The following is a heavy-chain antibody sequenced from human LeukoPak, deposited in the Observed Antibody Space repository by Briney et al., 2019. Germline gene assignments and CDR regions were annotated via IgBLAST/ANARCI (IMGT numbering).Heavy chain of an antibody. CDR1: GGSFSGYY. D-gene: IGHD3-22*01. CDR3: ARDYDSSGYPNFDY. J-gene: IGHJ4*02. V-gene: IGHV4-34*01. CDR2: INHSGST. Sequence: PSETLSLTCAVYGGSFSGYYWSWIRQPPGKGLEWIGEINHSGSTNYNPSLKSRVTISVDTSKNQFSLKLSSVAAADTAVYYCARDYDSSGYPNFDYWGQGTLVTVSS.